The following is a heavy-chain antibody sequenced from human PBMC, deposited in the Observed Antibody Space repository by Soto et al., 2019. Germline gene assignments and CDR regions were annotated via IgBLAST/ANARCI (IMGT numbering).Heavy chain of an antibody. J-gene: IGHJ4*02. CDR1: GYTFTNYA. V-gene: IGHV1-3*04. CDR3: VRDGHGGKSERYFNH. Sequence: ASVKVSCKASGYTFTNYAIHWVRQAPGQRLEWMGWINTANGNTKYSQNFQGRVTITRDTSANTAYMELSSVTFEDTAVYYCVRDGHGGKSERYFNHWGQGTLVTVSS. D-gene: IGHD2-15*01. CDR2: INTANGNT.